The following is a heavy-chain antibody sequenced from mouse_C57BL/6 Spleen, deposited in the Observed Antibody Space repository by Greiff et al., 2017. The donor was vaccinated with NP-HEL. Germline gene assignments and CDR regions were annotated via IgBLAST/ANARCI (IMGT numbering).Heavy chain of an antibody. CDR1: GYTFTSYN. CDR3: TSETGTGYFDY. Sequence: QVQLQQSGAELVRPGASVKMSCKASGYTFTSYNMHWVKQTPRQGLEWIGAIYPGNGGTSYNQKFKGKATLTVDQSSSTAYMQLSSLTSEYAAVYFCTSETGTGYFDYWGQGTTLTVSS. V-gene: IGHV1-12*01. D-gene: IGHD4-1*01. CDR2: IYPGNGGT. J-gene: IGHJ2*01.